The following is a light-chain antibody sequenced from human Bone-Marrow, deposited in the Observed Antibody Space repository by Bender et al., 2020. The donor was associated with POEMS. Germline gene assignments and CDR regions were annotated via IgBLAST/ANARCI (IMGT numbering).Light chain of an antibody. CDR1: SSDIGGYDY. Sequence: QSALTQPASVSGSPGQSITISCTGTSSDIGGYDYVSWYQHHPGKAPKLLIYEVTKRPSGVPYRFSGSKSGNTASLTITGLQAEDEADYYCCSYAGSTIYVMFGGGTKLTVL. CDR2: EVT. V-gene: IGLV2-14*01. CDR3: CSYAGSTIYVM. J-gene: IGLJ3*02.